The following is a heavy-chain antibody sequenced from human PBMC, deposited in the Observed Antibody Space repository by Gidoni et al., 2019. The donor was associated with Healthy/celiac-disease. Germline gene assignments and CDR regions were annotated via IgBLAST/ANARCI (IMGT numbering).Heavy chain of an antibody. Sequence: VQLVESGGGLVQPGGSLKLPRAAAGFTFSGSAMHWVRQASGKGLEWVGRIRSKANSYATAYAASVKGRFTISRDDSKNTAYLQMNSLKTEDTAVYYCTFYDYNNYWGQGTLVTVSS. CDR2: IRSKANSYAT. D-gene: IGHD4-4*01. V-gene: IGHV3-73*02. J-gene: IGHJ4*02. CDR1: GFTFSGSA. CDR3: TFYDYNNY.